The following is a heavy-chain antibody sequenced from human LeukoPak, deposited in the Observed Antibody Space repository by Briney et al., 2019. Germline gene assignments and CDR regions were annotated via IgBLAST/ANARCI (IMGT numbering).Heavy chain of an antibody. CDR1: GFTFSSYW. D-gene: IGHD6-6*01. CDR2: IKQDGSEK. J-gene: IGHJ4*02. Sequence: PGGSLRLSCAASGFTFSSYWMSWVRQAPGKGLEWVANIKQDGSEKYYVDSVKGRFTISRDNAKNSLYLQMNSLRAEDTAVYYCAKLALSIAARSDYWGQGTLVTVSS. CDR3: AKLALSIAARSDY. V-gene: IGHV3-7*01.